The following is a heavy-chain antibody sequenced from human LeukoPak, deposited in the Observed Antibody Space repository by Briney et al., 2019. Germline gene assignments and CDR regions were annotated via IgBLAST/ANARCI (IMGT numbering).Heavy chain of an antibody. V-gene: IGHV3-9*01. D-gene: IGHD5-18*01. J-gene: IGHJ4*02. CDR1: GFTFDDYA. CDR2: ISWNSGSI. CDR3: AKGQVDTAMVPFFDY. Sequence: GRSLRLSCAASGFTFDDYAMHWVRQAPGKGLEWVSGISWNSGSIGYADSVKGRFTISRDNAKNSLYLQMNSLRAEDTASYYCAKGQVDTAMVPFFDYWGQGTLVTASS.